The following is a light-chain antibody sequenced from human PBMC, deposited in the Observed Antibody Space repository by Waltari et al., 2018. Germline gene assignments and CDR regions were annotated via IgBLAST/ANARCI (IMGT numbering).Light chain of an antibody. Sequence: IQMTQSPSSLPDSVGDRVTVTCRASQSISSFLNWYQQKPGKAPKLLIYAASSLQSGVPSRFSGSGSGTDFTLTISTLQPEDFATYYCQQSYSTPYTFGQGTKLEIK. V-gene: IGKV1-39*01. J-gene: IGKJ2*01. CDR2: AAS. CDR1: QSISSF. CDR3: QQSYSTPYT.